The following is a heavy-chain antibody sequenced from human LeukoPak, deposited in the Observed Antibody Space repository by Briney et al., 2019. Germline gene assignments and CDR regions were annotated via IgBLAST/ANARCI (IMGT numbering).Heavy chain of an antibody. V-gene: IGHV4-34*01. J-gene: IGHJ4*02. CDR1: GGSFSGYY. D-gene: IGHD3-9*01. CDR2: INHSGST. CDR3: ARGRGDLTAYYYFDY. Sequence: SETLSLTCAVYGGSFSGYYWSWIRQPPGKGLEWIGEINHSGSTNYNPSLKSRVTISVDTSKYQFSLKLSSVTAADTAVYYCARGRGDLTAYYYFDYWGQGTLVTVSS.